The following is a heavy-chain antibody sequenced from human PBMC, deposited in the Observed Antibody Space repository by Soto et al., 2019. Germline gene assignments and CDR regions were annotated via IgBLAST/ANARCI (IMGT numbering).Heavy chain of an antibody. CDR3: ARGGYSGPLGDAFDI. J-gene: IGHJ3*02. V-gene: IGHV1-2*04. Sequence: QVQLVQSGAEVKKPGASVKVSCKASGYTFTGYYMHWVRQAPGQGLEWMGWINPNSGGTNYAQKFQGWVTMTRDTSISTAYMELSRLRSDDTAVYYCARGGYSGPLGDAFDIWGQGTMVTVSS. CDR1: GYTFTGYY. CDR2: INPNSGGT. D-gene: IGHD5-12*01.